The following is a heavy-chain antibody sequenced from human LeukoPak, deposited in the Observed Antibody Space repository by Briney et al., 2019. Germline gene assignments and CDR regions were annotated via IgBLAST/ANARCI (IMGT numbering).Heavy chain of an antibody. D-gene: IGHD6-13*01. V-gene: IGHV4-34*01. CDR3: ARGHGYSSSWYPIDP. CDR2: INHSGST. CDR1: GGSFSGYY. J-gene: IGHJ5*02. Sequence: PSETLSLTCAVYGGSFSGYYWSWIRQPPGKGLEWIGEINHSGSTNYNPSLKSRVTISVDTSKNQFSLKLSSVTAADTAVCYCARGHGYSSSWYPIDPWGQGTLVTVSS.